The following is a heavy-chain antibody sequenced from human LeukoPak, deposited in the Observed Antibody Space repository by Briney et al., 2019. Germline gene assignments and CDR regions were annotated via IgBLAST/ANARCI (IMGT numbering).Heavy chain of an antibody. CDR1: GFIFRIYA. CDR3: ATAAGADFFDY. V-gene: IGHV3-23*01. D-gene: IGHD3-10*01. J-gene: IGHJ4*02. CDR2: ISGSGGTT. Sequence: PGGSLRLSCAASGFIFRIYAMSWVRQAPGMGLEWVSAISGSGGTTDYPDSVKGRFTISRDNSKNTLYLQMNSLRAEDTAVYYCATAAGADFFDYWGQGTLVTVSS.